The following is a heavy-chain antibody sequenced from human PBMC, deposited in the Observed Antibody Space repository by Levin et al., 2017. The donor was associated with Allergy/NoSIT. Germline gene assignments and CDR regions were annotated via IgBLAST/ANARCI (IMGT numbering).Heavy chain of an antibody. Sequence: SETLSLTCTVSGASVSSGSYFWGWIRQAAGKGLEWIGRIYPSGSTDYNPSLKSRVTISLDTSQNQFSLKLTSVTAADTPVYYCEREAGLGEQYDWLPIDFWGPGTLVTVSS. D-gene: IGHD3-9*01. V-gene: IGHV4-61*02. CDR2: IYPSGST. J-gene: IGHJ4*02. CDR3: EREAGLGEQYDWLPIDF. CDR1: GASVSSGSYF.